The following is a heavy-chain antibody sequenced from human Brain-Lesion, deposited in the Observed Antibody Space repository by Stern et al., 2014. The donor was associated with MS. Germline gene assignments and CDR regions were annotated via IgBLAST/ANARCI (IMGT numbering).Heavy chain of an antibody. J-gene: IGHJ5*02. V-gene: IGHV4-39*01. CDR1: GGSVSSTSYA. CDR3: AGEEDIRYCSGGSCTGNWFDP. Sequence: VQLVESGPGLVKPSETLSLTCTVAGGSVSSTSYAWAWIRQPPGKGLAWIGTIYYSGDTYYRPSLTRRLPISLDPSKKQFSLQRSSVTAADTAVYYCAGEEDIRYCSGGSCTGNWFDPWGQGTLVTVSS. D-gene: IGHD2-15*01. CDR2: IYYSGDT.